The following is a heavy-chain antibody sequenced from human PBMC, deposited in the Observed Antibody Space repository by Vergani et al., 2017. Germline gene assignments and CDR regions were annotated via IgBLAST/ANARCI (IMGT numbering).Heavy chain of an antibody. CDR1: GGSITYGAFY. CDR2: IYYSENK. J-gene: IGHJ5*02. D-gene: IGHD3-22*01. V-gene: IGHV4-39*01. Sequence: QLQLQESGPGLVKPSETLSLTCTVSGGSITYGAFYWGWIRQSPGKGREWIGSIYYSENKFYNPSLESRVTLSIDTTKNQFSLKLKSVTAADTAVYYCAGCFRDEGMIYGGTVENWFDPWGQGTLVTVSS. CDR3: AGCFRDEGMIYGGTVENWFDP.